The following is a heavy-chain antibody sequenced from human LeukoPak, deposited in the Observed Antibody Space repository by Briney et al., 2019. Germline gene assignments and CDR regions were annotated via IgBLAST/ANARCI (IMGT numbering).Heavy chain of an antibody. CDR2: IDPNSGGT. CDR1: GYMFTASY. CDR3: ARDKRVAAAGLFDY. D-gene: IGHD6-13*01. V-gene: IGHV1-2*02. J-gene: IGHJ4*02. Sequence: ASGKLCCNASGYMFTASYMHSVTESPGHRVKGWGWIDPNSGGTHYAQKFQGKVTMTRDTSISTAYMELSRLRSDDTAVYYCARDKRVAAAGLFDYWGQGTLVTVSS.